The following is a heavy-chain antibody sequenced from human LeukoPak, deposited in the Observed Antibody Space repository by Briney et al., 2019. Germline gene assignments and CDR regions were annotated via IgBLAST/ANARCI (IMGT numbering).Heavy chain of an antibody. CDR3: AREPFDNWMRGDAFDI. CDR1: GGSISSYY. D-gene: IGHD1-20*01. CDR2: IYFSGST. Sequence: PSETLSLTCTVSGGSISSYYWSWIRQPPGKGLEWIGYIYFSGSTNYNPSLKSRVTISVDTSKNQFSLKLSSVTAADTAVHYCAREPFDNWMRGDAFDIWGQGTMVTVSS. J-gene: IGHJ3*02. V-gene: IGHV4-59*01.